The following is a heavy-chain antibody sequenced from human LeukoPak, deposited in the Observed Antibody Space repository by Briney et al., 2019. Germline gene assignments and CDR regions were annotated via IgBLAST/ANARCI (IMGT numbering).Heavy chain of an antibody. CDR1: GYSFTSYW. D-gene: IGHD4-23*01. J-gene: IGHJ4*02. CDR3: ATIRWYQTYYFDY. Sequence: GESLKISCQGSGYSFTSYWIGWVRQMPGKGLEWMGIIYPGVSDTRYSPSFQGQVTISADKSISTAYLQWSTLKASDTAMYYCATIRWYQTYYFDYWAREPWSPSPQ. CDR2: IYPGVSDT. V-gene: IGHV5-51*01.